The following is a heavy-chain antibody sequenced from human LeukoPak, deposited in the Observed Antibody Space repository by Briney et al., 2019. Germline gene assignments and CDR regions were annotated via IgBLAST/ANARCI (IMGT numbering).Heavy chain of an antibody. J-gene: IGHJ4*02. D-gene: IGHD3-16*01. CDR1: GFTFSNAW. V-gene: IGHV3-15*01. CDR3: TTAMIGKDKNLKYYFDY. Sequence: GGSLRLSCAASGFTFSNAWMSWVRQAPGKGLEWVGRIKSKTDGGTTDYAAPVKGRFTISRDDSKNTLYLQMNSLKTEDTAVYYCTTAMIGKDKNLKYYFDYWGRGTLVTVSS. CDR2: IKSKTDGGTT.